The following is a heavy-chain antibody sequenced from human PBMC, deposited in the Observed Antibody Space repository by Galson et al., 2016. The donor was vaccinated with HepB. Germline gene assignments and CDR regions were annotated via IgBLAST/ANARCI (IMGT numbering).Heavy chain of an antibody. D-gene: IGHD6-25*01. J-gene: IGHJ4*02. CDR2: IYDTGST. V-gene: IGHV4-59*01. CDR3: ARDKGEAAAGRGNFDY. Sequence: TLSLTCTVSGGSISSYYWSWIRQPPGKGLEWIGYIYDTGSTIYNPSLKSRVTISIDTSKNQFSLNLTSVTAADTAVYYCARDKGEAAAGRGNFDYWGQGTLVTVSS. CDR1: GGSISSYY.